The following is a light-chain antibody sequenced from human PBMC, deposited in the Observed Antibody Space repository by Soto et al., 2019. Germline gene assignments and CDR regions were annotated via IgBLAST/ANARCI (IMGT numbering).Light chain of an antibody. V-gene: IGKV3-20*01. J-gene: IGKJ1*01. CDR2: GAS. Sequence: EIVLTQSPGTLSLSPGERATLSCRASQSVRSNSLAWYHQKPGQAPRLLISGASNRATGIPDRFSGSGSGTDFTLTISRLKPEDFVVYYCQQYGTSPLTFGQGTKVEIK. CDR3: QQYGTSPLT. CDR1: QSVRSNS.